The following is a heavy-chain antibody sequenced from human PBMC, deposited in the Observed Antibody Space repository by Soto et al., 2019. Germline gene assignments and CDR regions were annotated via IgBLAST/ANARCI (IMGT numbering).Heavy chain of an antibody. CDR3: AMGNSGRYFH. V-gene: IGHV3-74*01. J-gene: IGHJ4*02. Sequence: EVQLVESGGGLVQPGGSLRLSCAASGFTFSSYWMHWVRQAPGKGLVWVSRINSDGSSTSYADSVKGRFTISRDNAKNPLDLQMTSLRAEDTAVYYCAMGNSGRYFHWGQGTLVTVSS. CDR2: INSDGSST. D-gene: IGHD1-26*01. CDR1: GFTFSSYW.